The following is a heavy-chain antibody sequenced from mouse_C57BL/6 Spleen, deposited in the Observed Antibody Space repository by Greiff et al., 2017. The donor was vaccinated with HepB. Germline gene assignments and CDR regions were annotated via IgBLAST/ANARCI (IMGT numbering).Heavy chain of an antibody. CDR3: ARPYYSNSYYAMDY. CDR2: ISSGSSTI. D-gene: IGHD2-5*01. J-gene: IGHJ4*01. V-gene: IGHV5-17*01. CDR1: GFTFSDYG. Sequence: EVQVVESGGGLVKPGGSLKLSCSASGFTFSDYGMHWVRQAPEKGLEWVAYISSGSSTIYYADTVKGRFTISRDNAKNTLFLQMTSLRSEDTAMYYCARPYYSNSYYAMDYWGQGTSVTVSS.